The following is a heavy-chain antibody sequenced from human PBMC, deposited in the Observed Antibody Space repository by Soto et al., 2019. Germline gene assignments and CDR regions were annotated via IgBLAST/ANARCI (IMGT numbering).Heavy chain of an antibody. J-gene: IGHJ4*02. CDR2: IIPKLGSA. D-gene: IGHD5-12*01. Sequence: QVQLVQSGAEVKEPGSSVKVSCKASGGGNLRDYRTTWVRRAPGQGLEWMGGIIPKLGSANYAQNFQGRVTVTADAYTNTVSMELRSLTSDATAVYYCARVGNGYNIAAVYWGQGTPVTVSS. V-gene: IGHV1-69*01. CDR1: GGGNLRDYR. CDR3: ARVGNGYNIAAVY.